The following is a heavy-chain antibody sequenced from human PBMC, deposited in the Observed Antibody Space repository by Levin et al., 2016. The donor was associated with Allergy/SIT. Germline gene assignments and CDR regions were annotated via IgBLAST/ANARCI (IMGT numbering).Heavy chain of an antibody. V-gene: IGHV1-69*13. D-gene: IGHD5-12*01. CDR1: GGTFNNYA. CDR3: ARGSLDYSGYAWVPSDYFDS. Sequence: SVKVSCKASGGTFNNYAISWVRQAPGQGPEWMGGIIPMFGPANYAQKFQGRVTITADESTRTAYMDLSSLRSDDTGVYYCARGSLDYSGYAWVPSDYFDSWGQGTLVTVSS. J-gene: IGHJ4*02. CDR2: IIPMFGPA.